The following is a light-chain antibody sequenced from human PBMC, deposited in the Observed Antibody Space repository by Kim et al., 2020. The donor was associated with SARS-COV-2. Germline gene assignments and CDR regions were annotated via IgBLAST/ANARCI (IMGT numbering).Light chain of an antibody. V-gene: IGLV3-21*03. CDR2: DDG. Sequence: APKNTATITCGGNNIGRQSVHWYQQKPGQAVVLVASDDGDRPSGIPARISGTNSANTAPLTISRVEAGDDADYYCQVWDTSDHVVFGGGTQLTVL. CDR3: QVWDTSDHVV. CDR1: NIGRQS. J-gene: IGLJ2*01.